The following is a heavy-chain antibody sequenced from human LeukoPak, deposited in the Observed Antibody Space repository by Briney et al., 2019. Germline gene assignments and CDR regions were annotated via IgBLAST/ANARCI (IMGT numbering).Heavy chain of an antibody. CDR3: ARGRELAGNGIMFLF. Sequence: GASVKVSCKASGYTFTGYYMHWVRQAPGQGLEWMGWINPNSGDTNYAQKFQGRVTMTRDTSISTAYMELSRLRSDDTAVYYCARGRELAGNGIMFLFWGQGTLVTVSS. D-gene: IGHD3/OR15-3a*01. CDR1: GYTFTGYY. J-gene: IGHJ4*02. CDR2: INPNSGDT. V-gene: IGHV1-2*02.